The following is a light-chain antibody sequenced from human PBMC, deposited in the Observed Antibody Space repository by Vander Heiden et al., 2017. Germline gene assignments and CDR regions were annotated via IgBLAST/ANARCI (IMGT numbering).Light chain of an antibody. J-gene: IGKJ4*01. CDR2: DTS. CDR1: QPVSSNY. Sequence: EIVLTQSPGTLSLSPGDRATLSCRASQPVSSNYLAWYQHKPGQAPRFLIYDTSSRAAGIPDRFSVSGSGTDFTLTISRLEPEDFAVYYCQQFDTAPEVTFGGGTKVEI. V-gene: IGKV3-20*01. CDR3: QQFDTAPEVT.